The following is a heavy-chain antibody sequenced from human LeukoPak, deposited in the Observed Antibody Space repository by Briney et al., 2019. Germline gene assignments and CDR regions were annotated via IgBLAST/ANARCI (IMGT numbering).Heavy chain of an antibody. CDR1: GGSISSYY. Sequence: SETLSLTCTVPGGSISSYYWSWIRQPPGQGLEWIGYIYYSGSTNYNPSLKSRVTISVDTSKNQFSLKLSSVTAADTAVYYCARVKYDSSGYYHQDWYFDLWGRGTLVTVSS. D-gene: IGHD3-22*01. V-gene: IGHV4-59*01. J-gene: IGHJ2*01. CDR3: ARVKYDSSGYYHQDWYFDL. CDR2: IYYSGST.